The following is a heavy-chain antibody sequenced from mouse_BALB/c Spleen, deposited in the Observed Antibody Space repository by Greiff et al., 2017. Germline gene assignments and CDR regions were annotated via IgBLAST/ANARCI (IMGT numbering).Heavy chain of an antibody. CDR3: ARQGPDRYEPFAY. CDR1: GFTFSSYA. D-gene: IGHD2-14*01. J-gene: IGHJ3*01. Sequence: EVQGVESGGGLVKPGGSLKLSCAASGFTFSSYAMSWVRQTPEKRLEWVATISSGGSYTYYPDSVKGRFTISRDNAKNTLYLQMSSLRSEDTAMYYCARQGPDRYEPFAYWGQGTLVTVSA. V-gene: IGHV5-9-3*01. CDR2: ISSGGSYT.